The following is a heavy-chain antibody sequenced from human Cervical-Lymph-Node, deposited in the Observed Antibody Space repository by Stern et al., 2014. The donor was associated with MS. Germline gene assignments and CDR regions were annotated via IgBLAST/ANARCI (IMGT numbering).Heavy chain of an antibody. CDR3: ARATVTYYYGMDV. Sequence: QVQLQESGPGLVKPSGTLSLTCAVSGGSISSSNWWSWVRQPPGKGLEGIGEISHSGSTNYTPSLKSRVTISVDKSKTQFSLKLSSVTAADTAVYYCARATVTYYYGMDVWGQGTTVTVSS. V-gene: IGHV4-4*02. CDR1: GGSISSSNW. CDR2: ISHSGST. D-gene: IGHD4-17*01. J-gene: IGHJ6*02.